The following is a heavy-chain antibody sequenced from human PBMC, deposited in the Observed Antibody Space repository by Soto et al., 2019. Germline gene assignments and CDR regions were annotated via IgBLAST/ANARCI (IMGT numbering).Heavy chain of an antibody. V-gene: IGHV1-69*13. CDR1: GGTFSSYA. Sequence: SVKVSCKASGGTFSSYAISWVRQAPGQGLEWMGGVIPIFGTANYAQKFQGRVTITADESTSTAYMELSSLRSEDTAVYYCARDSSGWYGSAGDAFDIWGQGTMVTVSS. D-gene: IGHD6-19*01. J-gene: IGHJ3*02. CDR3: ARDSSGWYGSAGDAFDI. CDR2: VIPIFGTA.